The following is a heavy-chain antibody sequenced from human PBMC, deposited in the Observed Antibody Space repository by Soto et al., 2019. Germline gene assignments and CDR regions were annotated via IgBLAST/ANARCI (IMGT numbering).Heavy chain of an antibody. D-gene: IGHD3-10*01. J-gene: IGHJ4*02. CDR2: ISGSGGST. CDR3: AKALDYYGSGNGDY. V-gene: IGHV3-23*01. CDR1: GFTFSSYA. Sequence: LRLSCAASGFTFSSYAMSWVRQAPGKGLEWVSIISGSGGSTFYADSVKGRFTLSRHNSENTLYLQMNSLRAEDTAVYYCAKALDYYGSGNGDYWGQGTLVTVSS.